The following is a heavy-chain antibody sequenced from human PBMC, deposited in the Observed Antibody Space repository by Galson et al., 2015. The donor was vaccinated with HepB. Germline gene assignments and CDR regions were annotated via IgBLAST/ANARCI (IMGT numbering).Heavy chain of an antibody. CDR2: ISAYNGNT. CDR1: GYTFTSYG. V-gene: IGHV1-18*01. CDR3: ARDASRITGTTASDY. Sequence: SVKVSCRASGYTFTSYGISWVRQAPGQGLEWMGWISAYNGNTNYAQKLQGRVTMTTDTSTSTAYMELRSLRSDDTAVYYCARDASRITGTTASDYWGQGTLVTVSS. J-gene: IGHJ4*02. D-gene: IGHD1-7*01.